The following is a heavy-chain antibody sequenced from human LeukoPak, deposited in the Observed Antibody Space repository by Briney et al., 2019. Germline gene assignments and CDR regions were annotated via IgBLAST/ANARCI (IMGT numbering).Heavy chain of an antibody. Sequence: SETLSLTCSVSDDSITNYYGRWIRQPAGKGLEWIGHIYISGNPNYNPSLKSRVTMSVDTSKNQFSLKLRSVSAADTAVYYCARRRKLGIAWCFDLWGRGTLVTVSS. J-gene: IGHJ2*01. CDR2: IYISGNP. CDR1: DDSITNYY. V-gene: IGHV4-4*07. D-gene: IGHD7-27*01. CDR3: ARRRKLGIAWCFDL.